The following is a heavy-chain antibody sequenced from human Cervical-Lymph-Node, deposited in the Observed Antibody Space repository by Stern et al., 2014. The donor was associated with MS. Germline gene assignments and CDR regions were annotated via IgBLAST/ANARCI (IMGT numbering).Heavy chain of an antibody. D-gene: IGHD4-23*01. CDR1: GFSFSDYG. CDR2: ISYDGTHK. J-gene: IGHJ4*02. V-gene: IGHV3-30*18. CDR3: AKDLGGNAFDY. Sequence: VQLVESGGGLVQPGTSLRLSCAASGFSFSDYGIHWVRQAPGNALEWVAVISYDGTHKYYADSVKGRVTISRDNSKNTLSLQINRLRSDDTAVYYCAKDLGGNAFDYWGQGTLVTVSS.